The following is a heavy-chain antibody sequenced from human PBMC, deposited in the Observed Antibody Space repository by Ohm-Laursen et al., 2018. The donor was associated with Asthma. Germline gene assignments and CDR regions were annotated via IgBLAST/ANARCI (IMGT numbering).Heavy chain of an antibody. J-gene: IGHJ3*01. Sequence: SETLSLTCIVSGGSFGTSSRSYWGWIRQPPGKGLEWIGCLFYSGNTHYNPSLQSRITISEDTSKNQVSLEVNSVTAADTAVYFCAFCTGGTCYSGVFDVWGQGVRVTVSS. CDR3: AFCTGGTCYSGVFDV. V-gene: IGHV4-39*01. CDR1: GGSFGTSSRSY. D-gene: IGHD2-15*01. CDR2: LFYSGNT.